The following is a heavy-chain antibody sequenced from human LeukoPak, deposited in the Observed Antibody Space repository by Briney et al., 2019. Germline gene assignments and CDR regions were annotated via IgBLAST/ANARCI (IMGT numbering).Heavy chain of an antibody. CDR1: VGSISSYY. D-gene: IGHD2-8*02. CDR3: ARGTVFDP. Sequence: SETLSLTCTVSVGSISSYYWSWIRQPPGKGLEWIGYIYYSGSTNYNPSLKSRVTISVDTTKNQFSLKLSSVTAADTAVYYCARGTVFDPWGQGTLVTVSS. CDR2: IYYSGST. V-gene: IGHV4-59*01. J-gene: IGHJ5*02.